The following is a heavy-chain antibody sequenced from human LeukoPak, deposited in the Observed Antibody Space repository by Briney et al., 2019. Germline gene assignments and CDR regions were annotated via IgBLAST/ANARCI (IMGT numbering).Heavy chain of an antibody. J-gene: IGHJ4*02. CDR3: AREIETRIPFDY. Sequence: SQTLSLTCVISGDSVSSSSAAWNWIRQSPWRGLEWLGRTYYRSRWYNDFAVSVQSRISINPDTSKNQFSLQLNAVTPDDTAVYYCAREIETRIPFDYWGQGILVTVSS. V-gene: IGHV6-1*01. CDR1: GDSVSSSSAA. CDR2: TYYRSRWYN. D-gene: IGHD2-2*02.